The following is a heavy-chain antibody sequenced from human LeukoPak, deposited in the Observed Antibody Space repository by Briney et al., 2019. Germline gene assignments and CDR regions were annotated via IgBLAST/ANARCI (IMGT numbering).Heavy chain of an antibody. Sequence: VASVKVSCKASGGTFSSYAISWVRQAPGQGLEWMGGIIPIFGTANYAQKLQGRVTMTTDTSTSTAYMELRSLRSDDTAVYYCARSRSTGWVPTDMDVWGQGTTVTVSS. CDR2: IIPIFGTA. CDR3: ARSRSTGWVPTDMDV. CDR1: GGTFSSYA. J-gene: IGHJ6*02. D-gene: IGHD6-19*01. V-gene: IGHV1-69*05.